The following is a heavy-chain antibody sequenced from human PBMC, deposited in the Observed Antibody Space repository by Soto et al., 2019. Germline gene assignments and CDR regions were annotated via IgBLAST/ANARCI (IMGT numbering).Heavy chain of an antibody. CDR3: ASGGYCSGGSCRTFDY. CDR1: GGSISSSSYY. Sequence: QLQLQESGPGLVKPSETLSLTCTVSGGSISSSSYYWGWIRQPPGKGLEWIGSIYYSGSTYYNPSLKSRVTISVDTSKNRFSLKLSSVTAADTAVYYCASGGYCSGGSCRTFDYWGQGTLVTVSS. CDR2: IYYSGST. V-gene: IGHV4-39*01. J-gene: IGHJ4*02. D-gene: IGHD2-15*01.